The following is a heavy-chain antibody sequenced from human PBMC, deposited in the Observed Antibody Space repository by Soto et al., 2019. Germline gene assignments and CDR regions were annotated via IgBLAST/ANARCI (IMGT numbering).Heavy chain of an antibody. CDR2: IDTSGGDI. D-gene: IGHD3-16*01. Sequence: LRLSCTASGFTFSNYEMNWLREAPGKGLEWLSYIDTSGGDIYYADSVKGRFIISRDNAKNSLFLQMNSLRAEDTALYYCAKGGKVPYYYGMDVWGQGTTVTVSS. J-gene: IGHJ6*02. V-gene: IGHV3-48*03. CDR3: AKGGKVPYYYGMDV. CDR1: GFTFSNYE.